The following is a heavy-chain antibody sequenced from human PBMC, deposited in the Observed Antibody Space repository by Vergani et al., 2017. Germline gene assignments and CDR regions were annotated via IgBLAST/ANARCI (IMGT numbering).Heavy chain of an antibody. CDR3: ARGSWYYDSITPLMH. D-gene: IGHD3-22*01. CDR1: GFTFSSYD. CDR2: IGTAGDT. J-gene: IGHJ4*02. Sequence: EVQLLESGGGLVQPGGSLRLSCAASGFTFSSYDMHWVRQATGKGLEWVSAIGTAGDTYYPGSVKGRFTISRENAKNSLYLQMNSLRAGDTAVYYCARGSWYYDSITPLMHWGQGTLVTVSS. V-gene: IGHV3-13*01.